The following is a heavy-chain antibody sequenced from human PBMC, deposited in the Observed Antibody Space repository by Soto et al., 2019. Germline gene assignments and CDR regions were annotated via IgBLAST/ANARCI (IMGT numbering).Heavy chain of an antibody. CDR2: ITSSGSSK. V-gene: IGHV3-11*01. D-gene: IGHD6-13*01. CDR3: ARDWGVSSWANNDY. J-gene: IGHJ4*02. Sequence: QAQLVESGGDLVKPGGSLRLSCIASGFSFSDHYMSWIRQAPGKGLEWVSHITSSGSSKYYADSVKGRFTISRDNAKNSLYLQMTSLRAEDTAVYYCARDWGVSSWANNDYWGQGTMVTVSS. CDR1: GFSFSDHY.